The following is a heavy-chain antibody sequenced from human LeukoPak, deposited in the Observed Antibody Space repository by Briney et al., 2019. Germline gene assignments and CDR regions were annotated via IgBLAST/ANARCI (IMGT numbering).Heavy chain of an antibody. CDR3: ARDRGYFDS. CDR2: SSDSGGIT. Sequence: PGGSLRLSCAASFIFSTYAMNWVRQAPGKGLEWVSASSDSGGITYYADSVKGRFTTSRDNSNNTLYLQMTSLRAEDTAVYYCARDRGYFDSWGRGTLVTVSS. J-gene: IGHJ4*02. CDR1: FIFSTYA. V-gene: IGHV3-23*01. D-gene: IGHD3-22*01.